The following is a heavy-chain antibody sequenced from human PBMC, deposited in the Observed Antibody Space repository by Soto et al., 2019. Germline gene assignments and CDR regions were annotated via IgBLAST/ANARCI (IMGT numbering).Heavy chain of an antibody. CDR2: ISGTGGST. V-gene: IGHV3-23*01. J-gene: IGHJ4*02. CDR3: ATHSCSGGSCFTRYFDY. Sequence: EVQLLESGGGLVQPGGSLRLSCAASGCTFSSYAMSWVRQAPGKGLERVSAISGTGGSTYYADSVKGRFTISRDNSKNTLFLQMNSLRAEDTAVYYCATHSCSGGSCFTRYFDYWGQGTLVTVAS. D-gene: IGHD2-15*01. CDR1: GCTFSSYA.